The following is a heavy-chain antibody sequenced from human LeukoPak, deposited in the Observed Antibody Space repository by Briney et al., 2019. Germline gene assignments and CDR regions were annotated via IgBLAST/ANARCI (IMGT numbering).Heavy chain of an antibody. Sequence: GGSLRLSCAASGFTFSSYAMRWVRQAPGKGLEWVSGISGSGDSTYYADSVKGRFTISRDNSKNTLYLQMNSLRAEDTAVYYCARDLDTRNSYEFAYWGQGTLVTVSS. J-gene: IGHJ4*02. D-gene: IGHD5-18*01. V-gene: IGHV3-23*01. CDR1: GFTFSSYA. CDR2: ISGSGDST. CDR3: ARDLDTRNSYEFAY.